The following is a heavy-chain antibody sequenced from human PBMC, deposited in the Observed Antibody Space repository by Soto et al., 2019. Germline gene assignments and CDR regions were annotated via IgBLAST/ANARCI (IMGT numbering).Heavy chain of an antibody. CDR3: AREKWLRPGGGGTEPLDI. J-gene: IGHJ3*02. V-gene: IGHV1-46*03. CDR2: INPNGGST. CDR1: GYSFTSQY. Sequence: QVQLVQSGAEVKKPGASVKISCEASGYSFTSQYVHWVRQAPGQGLEWMGIINPNGGSTTYAQKFRGRATHTRDPATDTVYMGLGSLTCGETAVYYWAREKWLRPGGGGTEPLDIWGQGTMVTVAS. D-gene: IGHD5-12*01.